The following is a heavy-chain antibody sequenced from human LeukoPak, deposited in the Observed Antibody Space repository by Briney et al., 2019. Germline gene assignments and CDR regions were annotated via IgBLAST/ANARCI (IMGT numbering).Heavy chain of an antibody. D-gene: IGHD1-26*01. Sequence: HPGGSLRLSCAASGFTFSDYGIHWIRQAPGKGLEWVAFILYDGSNEYYADSVKGRFTISRDNSKNTVDVQMNSLRAEDTAVYYCAKDVGGTNFHYMDVWGKGTTVIVSS. V-gene: IGHV3-30*02. J-gene: IGHJ6*03. CDR3: AKDVGGTNFHYMDV. CDR2: ILYDGSNE. CDR1: GFTFSDYG.